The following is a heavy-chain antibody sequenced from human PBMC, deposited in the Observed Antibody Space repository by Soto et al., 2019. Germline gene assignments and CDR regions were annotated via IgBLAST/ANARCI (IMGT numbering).Heavy chain of an antibody. Sequence: GGTLSLSCAASRFTFTDYYMSWIRQAPGKGLECVSYISGTSSYTNYADSVKGRFTISRDNAKNSLYLKMNSLRAEDRGVYYCVPSSGWYGIDYWGQGTLVTVSS. D-gene: IGHD6-19*01. V-gene: IGHV3-11*03. J-gene: IGHJ4*02. CDR2: ISGTSSYT. CDR1: RFTFTDYY. CDR3: VPSSGWYGIDY.